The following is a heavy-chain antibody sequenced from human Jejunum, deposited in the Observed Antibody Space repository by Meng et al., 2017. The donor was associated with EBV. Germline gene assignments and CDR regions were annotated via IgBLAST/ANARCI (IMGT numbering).Heavy chain of an antibody. CDR1: GFSFSNSA. CDR3: AKLLKY. V-gene: IGHV3-23*01. Sequence: GQLLGSGGGLVQPGGSLRLACAASGFSFSNSAMSWVRQAPGKGLEWVSVISGSAGNTYYADSVKGRFTISRDLSNNTLYLQMNSLRAEDTAIYYCAKLLKYWGQGTLVTVSS. J-gene: IGHJ4*02. CDR2: ISGSAGNT.